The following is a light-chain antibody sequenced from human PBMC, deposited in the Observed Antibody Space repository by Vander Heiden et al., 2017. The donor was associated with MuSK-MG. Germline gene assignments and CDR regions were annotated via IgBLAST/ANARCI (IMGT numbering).Light chain of an antibody. CDR3: QSYDTRLSGYL. CDR1: RSNLWAEYD. Sequence: QSVLTQPPAVSGAPGQRVTISCTGSRSNLWAEYDVHWYQQLAGPAPKLLIYNNNILPSGVPARFSGYRSGTSASLAITGLQAEDEADYYCQSYDTRLSGYLFGSGTKVTVL. J-gene: IGLJ1*01. V-gene: IGLV1-40*01. CDR2: NNN.